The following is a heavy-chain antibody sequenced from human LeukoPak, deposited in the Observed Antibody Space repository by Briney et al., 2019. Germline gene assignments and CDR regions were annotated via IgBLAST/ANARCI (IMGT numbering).Heavy chain of an antibody. CDR1: GFTFSNYW. CDR2: INQDGSEK. V-gene: IGHV3-7*01. Sequence: PGGSLRLSCAASGFTFSNYWMSWVRQAPGKGLEWVADINQDGSEKYSVDSVKGRFTISRDNAKNSLFLQMNSLRAEDTAVYYCARVYYHSSVYRPIDYRGQGTLVTVSS. CDR3: ARVYYHSSVYRPIDY. D-gene: IGHD3-22*01. J-gene: IGHJ4*02.